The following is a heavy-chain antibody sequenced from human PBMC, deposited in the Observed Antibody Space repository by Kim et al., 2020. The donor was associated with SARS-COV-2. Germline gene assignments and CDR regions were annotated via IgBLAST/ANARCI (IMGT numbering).Heavy chain of an antibody. CDR2: ISGSGGST. V-gene: IGHV3-23*01. J-gene: IGHJ4*02. CDR1: GFTFSSYA. CDR3: AKDITGTTVTTFTAFDY. D-gene: IGHD4-17*01. Sequence: GGSLRLSCAASGFTFSSYAMSWVRQAPGKGLEWVSAISGSGGSTYYADSVKGRFTISRDNSKNTLYLQMNSLRAEDTAVYYCAKDITGTTVTTFTAFDYWGQGTLVTVSS.